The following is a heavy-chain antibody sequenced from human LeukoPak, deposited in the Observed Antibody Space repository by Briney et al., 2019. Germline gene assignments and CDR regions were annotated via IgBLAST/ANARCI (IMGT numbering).Heavy chain of an antibody. J-gene: IGHJ4*02. Sequence: PGGSLTHSCAASGFTFIDYYISWIRQARGKGLAGISYNRSSSSYTEYADSVKGLFTISRDNAKNSLYLQMNSLRAEDTAVYYCVRVGGGAYSGSAVYWGQGTLVTVSS. D-gene: IGHD5-12*01. CDR1: GFTFIDYY. V-gene: IGHV3-11*06. CDR3: VRVGGGAYSGSAVY. CDR2: NRSSSSYT.